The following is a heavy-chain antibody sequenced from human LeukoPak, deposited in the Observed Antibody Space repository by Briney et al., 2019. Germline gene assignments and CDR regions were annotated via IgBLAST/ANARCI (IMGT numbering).Heavy chain of an antibody. CDR1: GFTFSSYA. J-gene: IGHJ4*02. V-gene: IGHV3-23*01. CDR3: AKSRGIGDSSGYYFRTYYFDY. Sequence: GGSLRLSCAASGFTFSSYAMSWVRKAPGKGLEWVSAISGSGGSTYYADSVKGRFTISRDNSKNTLYLQMNSLRAEDTAVYYCAKSRGIGDSSGYYFRTYYFDYWGQGLLVTVSS. CDR2: ISGSGGST. D-gene: IGHD3-22*01.